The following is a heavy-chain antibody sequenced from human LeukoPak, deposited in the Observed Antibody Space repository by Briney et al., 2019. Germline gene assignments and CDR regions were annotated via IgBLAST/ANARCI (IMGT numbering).Heavy chain of an antibody. CDR3: ASQEWLRWRAAGGYSYGWAFDI. V-gene: IGHV4-59*01. CDR1: GGSISSYY. Sequence: ASETLSLTCTVSGGSISSYYWSWIRQPPGKGLEWIGYIYYSGSTNYNPSLKSRVTISVDTSKNQFSLKLSSVTAADTAVYYCASQEWLRWRAAGGYSYGWAFDIWGQGTMVTVSS. D-gene: IGHD5-18*01. J-gene: IGHJ3*02. CDR2: IYYSGST.